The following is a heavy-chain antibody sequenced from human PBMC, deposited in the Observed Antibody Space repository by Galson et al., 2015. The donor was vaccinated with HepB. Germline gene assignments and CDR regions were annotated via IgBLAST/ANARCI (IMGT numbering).Heavy chain of an antibody. D-gene: IGHD3-3*01. Sequence: SLRLSCAASGFTFGDYAMSWFRQAPGKGLEWVGFIRSKAYGGTTEYAASVKGRFTISRDDSKSIAYLQMNSLKTEDTAVYYCTRARGNVRIRFLEWLSNYYYMDVWGKGTTVTVSS. CDR3: TRARGNVRIRFLEWLSNYYYMDV. CDR2: IRSKAYGGTT. J-gene: IGHJ6*03. V-gene: IGHV3-49*03. CDR1: GFTFGDYA.